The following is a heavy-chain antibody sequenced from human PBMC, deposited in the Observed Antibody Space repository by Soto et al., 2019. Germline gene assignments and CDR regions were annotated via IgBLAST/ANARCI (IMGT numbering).Heavy chain of an antibody. D-gene: IGHD2-2*01. J-gene: IGHJ5*02. CDR2: ISYDGSNK. Sequence: PGGSLRLSCAASGFTFSSYAMHWVRQAPGKGLEWVAVISYDGSNKYYADSVKGRFTISRDNSKNTLYLQMNSLRAEDTAVYYCARDPYCGSTSCSRTGWFDPWGQGTLVTVSS. CDR1: GFTFSSYA. CDR3: ARDPYCGSTSCSRTGWFDP. V-gene: IGHV3-30-3*01.